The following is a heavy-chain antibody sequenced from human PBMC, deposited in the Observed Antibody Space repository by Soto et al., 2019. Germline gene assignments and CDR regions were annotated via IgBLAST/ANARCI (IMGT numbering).Heavy chain of an antibody. CDR2: VYYSGNT. J-gene: IGHJ2*01. D-gene: IGHD3-22*01. Sequence: PSETLSLTCTVSGVSIDNNDYYWSWIRQTPGKGLEWIGYVYYSGNTDYTTSLKSRLSMSIDKSQNQFTLKLNSVTAADKATYYCARMSYFDDKWYFDLWGRGTLVTVSS. CDR1: GVSIDNNDYY. CDR3: ARMSYFDDKWYFDL. V-gene: IGHV4-30-4*01.